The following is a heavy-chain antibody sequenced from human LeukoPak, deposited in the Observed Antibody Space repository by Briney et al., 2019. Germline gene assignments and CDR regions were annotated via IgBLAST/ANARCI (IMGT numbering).Heavy chain of an antibody. J-gene: IGHJ5*02. V-gene: IGHV1-2*02. CDR1: GYTFTSYA. Sequence: ASVKVSCKASGYTFTSYAMNWVRQAPGQGLEWMGWINPNSGGTNYAQKFQGRVTMTRDTSISTAYMELSRLRSDDTAVYYCARDQPPYYDFWSGYFWFDPWGQGTLVTVSS. CDR3: ARDQPPYYDFWSGYFWFDP. D-gene: IGHD3-3*01. CDR2: INPNSGGT.